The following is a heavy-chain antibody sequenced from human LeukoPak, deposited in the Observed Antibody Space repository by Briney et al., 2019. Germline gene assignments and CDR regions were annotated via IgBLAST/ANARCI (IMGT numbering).Heavy chain of an antibody. J-gene: IGHJ5*02. V-gene: IGHV1-69*06. CDR3: ARDLGTRAGLIGFDP. Sequence: ASVKVSCKASGGTFSSYAISWVRQAPGQGLEWMGGIIPIFGTANYAQKFLGRVTITADKSTSTAYMELSSLRSGDTAVYYCARDLGTRAGLIGFDPWGQGTLVTVSS. CDR2: IIPIFGTA. D-gene: IGHD1-1*01. CDR1: GGTFSSYA.